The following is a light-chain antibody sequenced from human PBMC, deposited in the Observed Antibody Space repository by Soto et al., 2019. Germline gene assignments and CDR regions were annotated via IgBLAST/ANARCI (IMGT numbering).Light chain of an antibody. V-gene: IGLV2-8*01. CDR3: SSYAGSNNWV. J-gene: IGLJ3*02. CDR2: EVN. CDR1: VSHVGGYNF. Sequence: QPVLTQPPSASGSPGQSVTISCTGTVSHVGGYNFVSWYQQHPGKAPKLMIYEVNKRPSGVPDRFSGSRSGNTASLTVSGLQGEDEADYYCSSYAGSNNWVFGGGTKVTVL.